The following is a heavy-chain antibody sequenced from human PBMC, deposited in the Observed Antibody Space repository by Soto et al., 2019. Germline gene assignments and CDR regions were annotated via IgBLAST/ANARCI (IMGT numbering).Heavy chain of an antibody. J-gene: IGHJ6*02. Sequence: SVKVSCKASGGTLSSYAISWVRQAPGQGLEWIGGIIPIFGTANYAQKFQGRVTITADESTSTAYMELSSLRSEDTAVYYCARVLRLRYFDWLSPVPHHQYYYYGMDVWGQGTTVTGSS. D-gene: IGHD3-9*01. CDR2: IIPIFGTA. CDR3: ARVLRLRYFDWLSPVPHHQYYYYGMDV. CDR1: GGTLSSYA. V-gene: IGHV1-69*13.